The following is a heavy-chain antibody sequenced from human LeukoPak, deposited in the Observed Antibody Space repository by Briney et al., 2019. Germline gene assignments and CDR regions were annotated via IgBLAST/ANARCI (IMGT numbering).Heavy chain of an antibody. D-gene: IGHD6-13*01. J-gene: IGHJ4*02. CDR2: ISGSSSHI. Sequence: PSETLSLTCTVSGGSISSYYWSWIRQPPGKGLEWVSSISGSSSHIHYGDSVKGRFTISRDNAKNSVYLQMNSLRAEDTAVYYCAKDPWSSRSYWGQGTLVTVSS. CDR3: AKDPWSSRSY. V-gene: IGHV3-21*01. CDR1: GGSISSYY.